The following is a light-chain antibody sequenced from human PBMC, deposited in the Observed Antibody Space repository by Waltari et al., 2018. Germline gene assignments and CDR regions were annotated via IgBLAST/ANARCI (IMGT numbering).Light chain of an antibody. J-gene: IGKJ1*01. CDR3: QHYLRLPVT. CDR1: QSVSRA. V-gene: IGKV3-20*01. CDR2: GAS. Sequence: IVLTQSPGTLSLSLGERATVSCSASQSVSRALAWYQQKPGQAPRLLIYGASPRATGIPDRVSGSGSGTYFSLTISRREPDDFAIYYCQHYLRLPVTFGQGTTVEI.